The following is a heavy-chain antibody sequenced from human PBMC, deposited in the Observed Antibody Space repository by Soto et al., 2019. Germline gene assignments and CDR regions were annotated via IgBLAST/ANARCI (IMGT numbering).Heavy chain of an antibody. J-gene: IGHJ4*02. V-gene: IGHV3-48*03. CDR3: AREPVNLYYFDY. CDR2: ISSTGSTI. CDR1: GFTFSSYE. Sequence: GGSLRLSCAASGFTFSSYEMNWVRQAPGKGLEWVSFISSTGSTIYYADSVKGRFTISRDNAKNSLYLQMNSLRAEDTAVYYCAREPVNLYYFDYWGQGTLVTVS. D-gene: IGHD4-17*01.